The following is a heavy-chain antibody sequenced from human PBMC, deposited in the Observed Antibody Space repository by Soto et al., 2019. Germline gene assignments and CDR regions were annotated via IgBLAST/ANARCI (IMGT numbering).Heavy chain of an antibody. D-gene: IGHD2-2*01. CDR2: ISSSGSTI. CDR3: ARECGSSTSSLTDAFDI. J-gene: IGHJ3*02. CDR1: GFTFSDYY. Sequence: PGGSLRLSCAASGFTFSDYYMSWIRQAPGKGLEWVSYISSSGSTIYYADSVKGRFTISRDNAKNSLYLQMNSLRAEDTSVYYCARECGSSTSSLTDAFDIWGQGKMVTVSS. V-gene: IGHV3-11*01.